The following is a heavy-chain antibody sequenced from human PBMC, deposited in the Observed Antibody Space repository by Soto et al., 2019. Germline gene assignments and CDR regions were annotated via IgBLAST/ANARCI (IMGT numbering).Heavy chain of an antibody. Sequence: QVQLVQSGAEVKKPGSSVKVSCKASGGTFSSYAISWVRQAPGQGLEWMGGIIPIFGTANYAQKFQGRVRLTGDEPTSTAYMALSSLRSEDTGVYYCARGEVGAPEGAFDIWGQGTMVTVSS. CDR1: GGTFSSYA. J-gene: IGHJ3*02. CDR2: IIPIFGTA. CDR3: ARGEVGAPEGAFDI. V-gene: IGHV1-69*01. D-gene: IGHD1-26*01.